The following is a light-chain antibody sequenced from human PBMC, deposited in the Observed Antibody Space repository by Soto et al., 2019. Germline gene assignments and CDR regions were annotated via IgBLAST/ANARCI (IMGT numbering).Light chain of an antibody. CDR1: ESVSNNF. V-gene: IGKV3-20*01. CDR2: NAA. Sequence: EIVLTQSPGTLSLSPGGRATLSCRASESVSNNFLAWYQQKPGQAPRLLIYNAATRATGIPDRFSGSGSATDFTLTISRLEPEDFAVYHCQQYASSPLTFGVGTKVEIK. J-gene: IGKJ4*01. CDR3: QQYASSPLT.